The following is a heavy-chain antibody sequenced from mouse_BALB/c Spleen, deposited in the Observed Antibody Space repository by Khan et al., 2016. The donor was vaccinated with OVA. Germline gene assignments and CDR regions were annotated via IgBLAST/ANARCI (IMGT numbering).Heavy chain of an antibody. Sequence: QVQLQQPGAELVRPGASVKLSCKASGYTFNSYWMNWVRQRPGQGLDWIGKINPSDSETHYNKMFKDKATLTVDKSSGTAYMQLSILTSEDSSVYYCARREKYGYDPSWFAYWGQGTLVTVSA. J-gene: IGHJ3*01. V-gene: IGHV1-61*01. CDR2: INPSDSET. CDR3: ARREKYGYDPSWFAY. CDR1: GYTFNSYW. D-gene: IGHD2-2*01.